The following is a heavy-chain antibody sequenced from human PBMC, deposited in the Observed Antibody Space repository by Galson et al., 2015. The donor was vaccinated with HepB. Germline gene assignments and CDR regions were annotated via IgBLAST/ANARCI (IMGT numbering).Heavy chain of an antibody. CDR2: ISAYNGYT. Sequence: YTFTSYGISWVRQAPGQGLERMGCISAYNGYTKYAQKLQGRVTMTTDTSTSTAYMELRSLRSDDTAVYYCARNGYNGYDSDYYYYYGMDVWGQGTTVTVSS. V-gene: IGHV1-18*04. CDR3: ARNGYNGYDSDYYYYYGMDV. CDR1: YTFTSYG. D-gene: IGHD5-12*01. J-gene: IGHJ6*02.